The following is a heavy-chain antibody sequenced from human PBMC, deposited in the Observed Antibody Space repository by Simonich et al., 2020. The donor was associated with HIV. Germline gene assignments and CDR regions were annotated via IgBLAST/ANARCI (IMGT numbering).Heavy chain of an antibody. CDR3: ARDTGTLYRSDSRSVSNWFDP. CDR2: ISADNGNT. CDR1: GYTFTSYG. J-gene: IGHJ5*02. Sequence: QVQLVQSGAEVKKPGASVKVSCKASGYTFTSYGISWVRQAPGQGLEWMGWISADNGNTNYAQKLQGRVTMTTDTSTSTAYMELRSLRSDDTAVYYCARDTGTLYRSDSRSVSNWFDPWGQGTLVTVSS. V-gene: IGHV1-18*01. D-gene: IGHD3-10*01.